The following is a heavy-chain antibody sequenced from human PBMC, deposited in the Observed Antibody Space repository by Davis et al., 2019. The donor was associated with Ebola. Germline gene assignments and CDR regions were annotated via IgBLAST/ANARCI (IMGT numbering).Heavy chain of an antibody. Sequence: PSETLSLTCTVSGGSISSGSYYWSWIRQPAGKGLEWIGHIYTSGSTNYNPSLKSRVTISVDTSKNQFSLKLSSVTAADTAVYYRARVREYYDSSGLGSPMGYFDYWGQGTLVTVSS. D-gene: IGHD3-22*01. CDR1: GGSISSGSYY. CDR3: ARVREYYDSSGLGSPMGYFDY. J-gene: IGHJ4*02. V-gene: IGHV4-61*09. CDR2: IYTSGST.